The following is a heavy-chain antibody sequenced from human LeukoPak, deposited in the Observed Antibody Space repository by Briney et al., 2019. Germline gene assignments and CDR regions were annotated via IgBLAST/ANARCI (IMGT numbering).Heavy chain of an antibody. CDR3: ARQTGSGLFILP. D-gene: IGHD3/OR15-3a*01. CDR1: GVSISSSYSY. CDR2: IYYTGNT. Sequence: SETLSPTCTVSGVSISSSYSYWGWIRQPPGMGLEWIGSIYYTGNTYYTASLKSQVSISIDTSKNQFSLKLTSVTAADTAVYYCARQTGSGLFILPGGQGTLVTVSS. V-gene: IGHV4-39*01. J-gene: IGHJ4*02.